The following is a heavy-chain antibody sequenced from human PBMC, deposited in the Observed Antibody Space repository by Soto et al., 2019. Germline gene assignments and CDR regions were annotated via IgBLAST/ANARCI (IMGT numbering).Heavy chain of an antibody. CDR2: IYYSGSN. CDR3: AIDITRTYELHGMYV. D-gene: IGHD3-10*01. Sequence: SLTCACSGRSFSSYGWRWFRKHPGKALEWIRYIYYSGSNNYNPTGKSRVTKSIETSKNKFSLKLTSVTAPDTALFFFAIDITRTYELHGMYVLARGNTVTVS. V-gene: IGHV4-59*01. CDR1: GRSFSSYG. J-gene: IGHJ6*01.